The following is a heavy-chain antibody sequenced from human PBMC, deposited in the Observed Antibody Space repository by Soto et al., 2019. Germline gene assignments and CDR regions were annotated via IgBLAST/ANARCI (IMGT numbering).Heavy chain of an antibody. V-gene: IGHV4-34*01. J-gene: IGHJ6*03. Sequence: SETLSLTCAVYDGSFSGYYWSWIRQPPGKGLEWIGEINHSGSTNYNPSLKSRVTISVDTSKNQFSLKLSSVTAADTAVYYCARSSYYGSGSYYNSRKYYYYMDVWGKGTTVTVSS. CDR3: ARSSYYGSGSYYNSRKYYYYMDV. CDR1: DGSFSGYY. CDR2: INHSGST. D-gene: IGHD3-10*01.